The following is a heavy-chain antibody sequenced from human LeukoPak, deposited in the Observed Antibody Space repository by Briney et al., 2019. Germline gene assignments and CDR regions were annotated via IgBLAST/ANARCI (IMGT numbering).Heavy chain of an antibody. D-gene: IGHD4/OR15-4a*01. CDR2: INTDGSST. CDR3: AREIDGALDAFDI. V-gene: IGHV3-74*01. CDR1: GFTFSNCW. J-gene: IGHJ3*02. Sequence: GGSLRLSCAASGFTFSNCWMHWVRQAPGKGLVWVSRINTDGSSTSYADSVKGRFTISRDNAKNTLYLQMNSLRAEDTAVYYCAREIDGALDAFDIWGQGTMVTVSS.